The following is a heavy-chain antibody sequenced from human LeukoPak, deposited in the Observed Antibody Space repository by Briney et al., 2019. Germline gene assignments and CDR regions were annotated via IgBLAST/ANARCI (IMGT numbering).Heavy chain of an antibody. D-gene: IGHD3-3*01. CDR1: GGSFSGYY. V-gene: IGHV4-34*01. CDR3: ARVGWKYYDFWSGYSTAFDI. J-gene: IGHJ3*02. Sequence: SETLSLTCAVYGGSFSGYYWSWIRQPPGKGLEWIGEINHSESTNYNPALKSRVTISVDTSKTQFSLKLSSVTDADTAVYYCARVGWKYYDFWSGYSTAFDIWGQGTMVTVSS. CDR2: INHSEST.